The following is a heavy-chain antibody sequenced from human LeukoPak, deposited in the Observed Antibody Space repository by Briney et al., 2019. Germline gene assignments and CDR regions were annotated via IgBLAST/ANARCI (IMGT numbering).Heavy chain of an antibody. CDR2: ISSSSSYI. Sequence: GGSLRLSCAASGFTFSSYSMNWVRQAPGKGLEWVSSISSSSSYIYYADSVKGRLTISRDNAKNSLYLQMNSLRAEDTAVYYCARDEDYDILTGYYIPRHFDYWGQGTLVTVSS. CDR1: GFTFSSYS. V-gene: IGHV3-21*01. J-gene: IGHJ4*02. D-gene: IGHD3-9*01. CDR3: ARDEDYDILTGYYIPRHFDY.